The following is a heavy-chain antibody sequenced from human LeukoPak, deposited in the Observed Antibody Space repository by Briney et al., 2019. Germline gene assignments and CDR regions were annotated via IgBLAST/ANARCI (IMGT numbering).Heavy chain of an antibody. V-gene: IGHV1-69*13. D-gene: IGHD5-18*01. CDR2: IIPIFGTA. J-gene: IGHJ6*02. CDR1: GGTFSSYA. CDR3: ARSEGVQLWQTYYYYYGMDV. Sequence: GASVKVSCKASGGTFSSYAISWVRQAPGQGLEWMGGIIPIFGTANYAQKFQGRVTITADESTSTAYMELSSLRSEDTAVYYCARSEGVQLWQTYYYYYGMDVWGQGTTVTVSS.